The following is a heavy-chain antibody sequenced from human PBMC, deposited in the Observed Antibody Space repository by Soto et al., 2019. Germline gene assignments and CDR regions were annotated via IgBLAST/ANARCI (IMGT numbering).Heavy chain of an antibody. J-gene: IGHJ5*02. CDR2: IIPILGIA. D-gene: IGHD3-9*01. V-gene: IGHV1-69*04. CDR1: GGTFSSYT. Sequence: SVKVSCKASGGTFSSYTISWVRQAPGQGLEWMGRIIPILGIANYAQKFQGRVTITADKSTSTAYMELSSLRSEDTAVYYCARDLDNVDWLTTRNWFDPWGQGTLVTVSS. CDR3: ARDLDNVDWLTTRNWFDP.